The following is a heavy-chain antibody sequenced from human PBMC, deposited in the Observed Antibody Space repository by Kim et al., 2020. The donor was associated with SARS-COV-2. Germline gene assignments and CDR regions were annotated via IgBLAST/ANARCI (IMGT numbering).Heavy chain of an antibody. CDR1: GLTFSTYA. Sequence: GGSLRLSCSASGLTFSTYAMSWVRLAPGRGLEWVSAITIGGDKWYADAVKGRFSTSRDNTKNTLYLQMNSLGAEDTAIYYCAKSDLRGFSTGWYGALDYWGQGTLVTVSS. CDR2: ITIGGDK. D-gene: IGHD6-19*01. J-gene: IGHJ4*02. V-gene: IGHV3-23*01. CDR3: AKSDLRGFSTGWYGALDY.